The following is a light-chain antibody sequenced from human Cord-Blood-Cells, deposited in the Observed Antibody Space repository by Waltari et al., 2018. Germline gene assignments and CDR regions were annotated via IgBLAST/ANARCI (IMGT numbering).Light chain of an antibody. Sequence: NFLLTQPRSVSDHPGRTVTISCTLRSRSITSSDVQRYQQRPGSAPPTVIYEDNRRPSVIPDRVSGSIDSSSSPASLTSSGLKTEDEADYCCQSYDSSNHVFGGGTKLTVL. CDR2: EDN. V-gene: IGLV6-57*03. J-gene: IGLJ3*02. CDR3: QSYDSSNHV. CDR1: SRSITSSD.